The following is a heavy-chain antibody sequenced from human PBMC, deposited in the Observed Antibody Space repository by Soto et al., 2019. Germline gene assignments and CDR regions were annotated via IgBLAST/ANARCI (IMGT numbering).Heavy chain of an antibody. CDR3: AKENGYSSSWFEFDY. J-gene: IGHJ4*02. CDR2: ISGSGGST. D-gene: IGHD6-13*01. Sequence: GGSLRLSSAASGFTFSSYAMSWVRQAPGKGLEWVSAISGSGGSTYYADSVKGRFTISRDNSKNTLYLQMNSLRAEDTAVYYCAKENGYSSSWFEFDYWGQGTLVTVSS. V-gene: IGHV3-23*01. CDR1: GFTFSSYA.